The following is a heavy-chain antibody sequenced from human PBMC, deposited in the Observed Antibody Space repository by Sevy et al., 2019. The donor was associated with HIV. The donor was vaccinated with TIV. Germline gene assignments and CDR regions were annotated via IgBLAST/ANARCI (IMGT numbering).Heavy chain of an antibody. V-gene: IGHV1-2*02. CDR3: ARGFSGYDLFPSGFDY. CDR2: INTLSGGT. CDR1: GYTFTGYY. Sequence: ASVKVSCKASGYTFTGYYMHLVRQTPGQGLEWVGWINTLSGGTNYAQKFQGRATMTRDTSISTAYMEVTRLRSDDTAVFYCARGFSGYDLFPSGFDYWGQGTLVTVSS. J-gene: IGHJ4*02. D-gene: IGHD5-12*01.